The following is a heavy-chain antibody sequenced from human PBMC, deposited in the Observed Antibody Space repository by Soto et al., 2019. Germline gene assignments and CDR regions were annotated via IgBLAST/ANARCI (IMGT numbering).Heavy chain of an antibody. CDR2: INHSGST. J-gene: IGHJ4*02. CDR3: ARGRRDGYNYFRGFDY. CDR1: GGSFSGYY. V-gene: IGHV4-34*01. Sequence: PSETLSLTCAVYGGSFSGYYWSWIRQPPGKGPEWIGEINHSGSTNYNPSLKSRVTISVDTSKNQFSLKLSSVTAADTAVYYCARGRRDGYNYFRGFDYWGQGTLVTVSS. D-gene: IGHD5-12*01.